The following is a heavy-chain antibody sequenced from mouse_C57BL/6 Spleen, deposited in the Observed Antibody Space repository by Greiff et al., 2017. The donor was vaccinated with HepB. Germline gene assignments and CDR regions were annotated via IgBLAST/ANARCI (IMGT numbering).Heavy chain of an antibody. Sequence: QVQLKQPGTELVKPGASVKLSCKASGYTFTSYWMHWVKQRPGQGLEWIGNINPSNGGTNYNEKFKSKATLTVDKSSSTAYMQLSSLTSEDSAVYYCARRGTTVVAHWYFDGWGTGTTVTVSS. D-gene: IGHD1-1*01. J-gene: IGHJ1*03. CDR2: INPSNGGT. V-gene: IGHV1-53*01. CDR1: GYTFTSYW. CDR3: ARRGTTVVAHWYFDG.